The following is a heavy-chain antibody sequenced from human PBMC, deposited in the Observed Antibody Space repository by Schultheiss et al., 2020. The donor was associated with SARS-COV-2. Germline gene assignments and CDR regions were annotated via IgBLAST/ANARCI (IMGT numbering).Heavy chain of an antibody. Sequence: GGSLRLSCAASGFTFSSYAMGWVRQAPGKGLEWVSVISGSGGSKYYADSVKGRFTISRDNSKNTLYLQMNSLRAEDTAVYYCAKDFGDRSGYYSNIDYWGQGTLVTVSS. J-gene: IGHJ4*02. CDR1: GFTFSSYA. D-gene: IGHD3-22*01. V-gene: IGHV3-23*01. CDR3: AKDFGDRSGYYSNIDY. CDR2: ISGSGGSK.